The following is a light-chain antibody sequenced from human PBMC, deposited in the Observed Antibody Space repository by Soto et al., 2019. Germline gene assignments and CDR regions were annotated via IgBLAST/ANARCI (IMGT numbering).Light chain of an antibody. CDR1: SSDVGGYNY. J-gene: IGLJ1*01. Sequence: QSALTQPPSASGAPGQSVAISCTGTSSDVGGYNYVSWYQQHPGKAPKLMIYEVNKRPSGVPDRFSGSKSGNTASLTVSGLQAEDETDYSCSSYACSSNVFGTGTKATVL. CDR2: EVN. CDR3: SSYACSSNV. V-gene: IGLV2-8*01.